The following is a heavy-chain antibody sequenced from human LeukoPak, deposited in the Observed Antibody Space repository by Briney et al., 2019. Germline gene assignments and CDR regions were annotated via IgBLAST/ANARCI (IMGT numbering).Heavy chain of an antibody. D-gene: IGHD3-22*01. CDR1: GFTFSNAW. Sequence: KPGGSLRLSCAASGFTFSNAWMNWVRQAPGKGLEWVGRIKSKTDGGTTDYAAPAKGRFTISRDDSKNTLYLQMNSLKTEDTAVYYCSTTYYYDSSEGYWGQGTLVTVSS. CDR3: STTYYYDSSEGY. J-gene: IGHJ4*02. V-gene: IGHV3-15*07. CDR2: IKSKTDGGTT.